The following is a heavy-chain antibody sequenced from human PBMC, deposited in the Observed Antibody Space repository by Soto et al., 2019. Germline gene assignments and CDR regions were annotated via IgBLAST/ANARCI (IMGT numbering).Heavy chain of an antibody. CDR2: IIPIFGTA. Sequence: QVQLVQSGAEVKKPGSSVKVSCKASGGTFSSYAISWVRQAPGQGLEWMGGIIPIFGTANYAQKFQGRVTITADKSTSTAYMGLSSMRSEDTAVYYCARSTLDSSGWYGFDYWGQATLVTVSS. V-gene: IGHV1-69*06. D-gene: IGHD6-19*01. J-gene: IGHJ4*02. CDR1: GGTFSSYA. CDR3: ARSTLDSSGWYGFDY.